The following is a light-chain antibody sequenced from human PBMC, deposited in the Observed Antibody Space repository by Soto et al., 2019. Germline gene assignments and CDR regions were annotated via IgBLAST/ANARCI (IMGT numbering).Light chain of an antibody. J-gene: IGLJ2*01. CDR1: SSNIGAGFD. V-gene: IGLV1-40*01. Sequence: QSVLTQPPSVSGAPGQRVIISCAGSSSNIGAGFDVHWYQQVPGTAPKLLIYGNSNRPSGVPDRFSGSKSGTSASLAITGLQAEDEADYSCQSYDSSLSGSVFGGGTKVTVL. CDR3: QSYDSSLSGSV. CDR2: GNS.